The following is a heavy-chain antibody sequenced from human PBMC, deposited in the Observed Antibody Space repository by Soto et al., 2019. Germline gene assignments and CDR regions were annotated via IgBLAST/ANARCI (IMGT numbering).Heavy chain of an antibody. CDR3: ARARIAVAGFDY. CDR1: GGSISSGGYS. J-gene: IGHJ4*02. D-gene: IGHD6-19*01. Sequence: SETLSLTCAVSGGSISSGGYSWSWIRQPPGKGLEWIGYIYHSGSTYYNPSLKSRVTISVDRSKNQFSLKLSSVTAADTAVYYCARARIAVAGFDYWGQGTLVTVSS. CDR2: IYHSGST. V-gene: IGHV4-30-2*01.